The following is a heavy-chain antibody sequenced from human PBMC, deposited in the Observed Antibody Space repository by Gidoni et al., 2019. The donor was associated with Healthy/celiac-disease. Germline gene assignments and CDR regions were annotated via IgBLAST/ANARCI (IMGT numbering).Heavy chain of an antibody. J-gene: IGHJ3*02. V-gene: IGHV3-30*04. D-gene: IGHD5-12*01. Sequence: QVQLVESGGGVVQPGRSLRLSCAASGFTFSSYAMHWVRQATGKGLEWVAVISYDGSNKYYADYVKGRITISRDNSKNTLYLQMNSLRAEDTAVYYCAREGNVDIVATIQAFDIWGQGTMVTVSS. CDR2: ISYDGSNK. CDR3: AREGNVDIVATIQAFDI. CDR1: GFTFSSYA.